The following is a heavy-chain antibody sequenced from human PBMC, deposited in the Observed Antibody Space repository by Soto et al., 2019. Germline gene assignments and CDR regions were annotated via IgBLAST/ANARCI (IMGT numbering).Heavy chain of an antibody. D-gene: IGHD2-21*01. CDR1: GYTFTSYA. CDR3: QSAIRPGDFDI. Sequence: QVQLVQSGAEVKKPGASVKVSCKASGYTFTSYAMHWVRQAPGQRLEWMGWINAGNGNTKYPQKFQGRVTITRDTPANTGHMQLCSLRAEDTPVYCCQSAIRPGDFDIWGQGTMVAVSS. V-gene: IGHV1-3*01. CDR2: INAGNGNT. J-gene: IGHJ3*02.